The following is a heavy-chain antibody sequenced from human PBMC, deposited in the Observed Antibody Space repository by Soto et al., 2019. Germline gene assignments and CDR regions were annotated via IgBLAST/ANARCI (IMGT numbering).Heavy chain of an antibody. CDR3: ARVGGTMVRGVIDY. Sequence: SVAEVKKPGASVKVSCKASGYTFTSYAMHWVRQAPGQRLEWMGWINAGNGNTKYSQKFQGRVTITRDTSASTAYMELSSLRSEDTAVYYCARVGGTMVRGVIDYWGQGTLVTVSS. CDR2: INAGNGNT. D-gene: IGHD3-10*01. J-gene: IGHJ4*02. CDR1: GYTFTSYA. V-gene: IGHV1-3*01.